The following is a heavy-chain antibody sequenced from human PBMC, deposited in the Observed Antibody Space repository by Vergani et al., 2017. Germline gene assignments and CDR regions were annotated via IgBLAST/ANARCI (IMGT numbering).Heavy chain of an antibody. J-gene: IGHJ5*02. Sequence: QVQLVQSGAEVKKPGSSVKVSCKASGGTFSSYAISWVRQAPGQGLEWMGGIIPIFGTANYAQKFQGRVTITADESTSTAYMELSSLRSEDTAVDYCASGYCSSTSCYQVWFDPWGQGTLVTVSS. CDR3: ASGYCSSTSCYQVWFDP. CDR2: IIPIFGTA. V-gene: IGHV1-69*01. CDR1: GGTFSSYA. D-gene: IGHD2-2*01.